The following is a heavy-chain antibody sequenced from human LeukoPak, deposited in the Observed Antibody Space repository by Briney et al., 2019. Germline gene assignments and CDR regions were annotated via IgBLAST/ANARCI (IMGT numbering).Heavy chain of an antibody. Sequence: SGPTLVKPTQTLTLTCTFSGFSLSTSGVGVGWIRQPPGKALEWLALIYWDDDKRYSPSLKSRLTITKDTSKNQVVLTMTNMDPVDTATYYCAQIYDSSGYYGHDFDYWGQGTLVTVSS. J-gene: IGHJ4*02. D-gene: IGHD3-22*01. CDR3: AQIYDSSGYYGHDFDY. V-gene: IGHV2-5*02. CDR2: IYWDDDK. CDR1: GFSLSTSGVG.